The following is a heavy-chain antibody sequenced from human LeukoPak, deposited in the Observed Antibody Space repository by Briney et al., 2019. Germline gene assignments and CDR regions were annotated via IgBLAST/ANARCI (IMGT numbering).Heavy chain of an antibody. Sequence: SQTLSLTCAISGDSVSSNSAAWNWIRQSPSRGLEWLGRTYYRSKWYNDYAVSVKSRITINPDTSKNQFSLQLSSVTAADTAVYYCARGDPDIDILYYFDYWGQGTLVTVSS. CDR2: TYYRSKWYN. CDR3: ARGDPDIDILYYFDY. J-gene: IGHJ4*02. CDR1: GDSVSSNSAA. V-gene: IGHV6-1*01. D-gene: IGHD5-12*01.